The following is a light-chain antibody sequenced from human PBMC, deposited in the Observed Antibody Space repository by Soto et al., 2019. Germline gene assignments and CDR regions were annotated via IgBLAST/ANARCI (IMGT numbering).Light chain of an antibody. Sequence: EIVLTQSPGTLSLSPGERATLSCRASQSVSSSLAWYQQRPGQAPRLLIYGASSRATGIPDRFSGSGSGTDFTLTISRLEPEDFEVYFCQPYVDAPWTFGHGTKVDIK. CDR1: QSVSSS. V-gene: IGKV3-20*01. CDR3: QPYVDAPWT. J-gene: IGKJ1*01. CDR2: GAS.